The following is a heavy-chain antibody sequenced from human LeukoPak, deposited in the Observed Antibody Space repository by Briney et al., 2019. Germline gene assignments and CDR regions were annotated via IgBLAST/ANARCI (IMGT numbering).Heavy chain of an antibody. CDR1: GGTFSSYA. CDR3: AYSYGLEYYYYYMDV. D-gene: IGHD5-18*01. CDR2: IIPIFGTA. Sequence: ASVKVSCKASGGTFSSYAISWVRQAPGQGLEWMGGIIPIFGTANYAQKFQGRVTITADESTSTAYMELSSLRSEDTAVYYCAYSYGLEYYYYYMDVWGKGTTVTVSS. J-gene: IGHJ6*03. V-gene: IGHV1-69*13.